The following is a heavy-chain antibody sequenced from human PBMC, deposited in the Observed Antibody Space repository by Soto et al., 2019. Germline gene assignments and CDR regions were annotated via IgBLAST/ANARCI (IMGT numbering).Heavy chain of an antibody. J-gene: IGHJ5*02. V-gene: IGHV4-34*01. Sequence: SETLSLTCAVYGGSFSGYYWSWIRQPPGKGLEWIGEINHSGSTNYNPSLKSRVTISVDTSKNQFSLKLSSVTAADTAVYYCARGQTGVVPAVGANWFDPWGQGTLVTVSS. CDR2: INHSGST. CDR1: GGSFSGYY. CDR3: ARGQTGVVPAVGANWFDP. D-gene: IGHD2-2*01.